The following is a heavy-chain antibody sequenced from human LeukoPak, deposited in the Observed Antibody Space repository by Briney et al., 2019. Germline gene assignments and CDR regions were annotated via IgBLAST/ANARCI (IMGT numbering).Heavy chain of an antibody. CDR3: ARAAAAGTFPFDY. CDR1: GGSISSSSYY. J-gene: IGHJ4*02. Sequence: KPSETLSLTCTVSGGSISSSSYYWGWIRQPPGKGLEWIGSIYYSGSTYCNPSLKSRVTISVDTSKNQFSLKLSSVTAADTAVYYCARAAAAGTFPFDYWGQGTLVTVSS. CDR2: IYYSGST. V-gene: IGHV4-39*01. D-gene: IGHD6-13*01.